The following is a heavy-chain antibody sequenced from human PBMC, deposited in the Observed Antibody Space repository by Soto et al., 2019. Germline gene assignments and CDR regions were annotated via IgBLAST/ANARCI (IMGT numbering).Heavy chain of an antibody. CDR2: ISGSGGST. J-gene: IGHJ6*02. CDR3: AKYINRPQDYYYYYGMDV. V-gene: IGHV3-23*01. CDR1: GFTVSSYA. Sequence: GGSLRLSCAASGFTVSSYAMSWVRQAPGKGLEWVSAISGSGGSTYYADSVKGRFTISRDNSKNTLYLQMNSLRAEDTAVYYCAKYINRPQDYYYYYGMDVWGQGTTVTVSS. D-gene: IGHD1-20*01.